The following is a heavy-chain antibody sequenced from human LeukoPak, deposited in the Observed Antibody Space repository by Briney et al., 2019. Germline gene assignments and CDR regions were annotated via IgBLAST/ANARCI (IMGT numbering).Heavy chain of an antibody. CDR1: GFTFSSYG. V-gene: IGHV3-30*02. CDR2: IRYDGSNK. CDR3: AKALPHYGYGDYAVDAPGVY. D-gene: IGHD4-17*01. J-gene: IGHJ4*02. Sequence: PGGSLRLSCAASGFTFSSYGMHWVRQAPGKGLEWVAFIRYDGSNKYYADSVKGRFTISRDNSKNTLYLQMNSLRAEDTAVYYCAKALPHYGYGDYAVDAPGVYWGQGTLVTVSS.